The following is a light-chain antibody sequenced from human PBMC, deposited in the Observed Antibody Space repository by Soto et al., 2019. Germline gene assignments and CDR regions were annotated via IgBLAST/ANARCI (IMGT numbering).Light chain of an antibody. V-gene: IGKV3-20*01. J-gene: IGKJ2*01. CDR1: QSVSRS. CDR3: QQYGNSPPFT. Sequence: EIGLTRSPVTLSLSPGEMATLFCRAGQSVSRSLAWYKQKLGQAPRILRYGASRRATGIPDWYSGSGSGLAFILPIISMQPQDYAVYYYQQYGNSPPFTFGQGTKVDIK. CDR2: GAS.